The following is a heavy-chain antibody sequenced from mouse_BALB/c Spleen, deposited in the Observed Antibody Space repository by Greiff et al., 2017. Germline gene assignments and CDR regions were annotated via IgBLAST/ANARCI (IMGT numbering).Heavy chain of an antibody. Sequence: EVQLQQSGTVLARPGASVKMSCKASGYSFTSYWMHWVKQRPGQGLEWIGAIYPGNSDTSYNQKFKGKAKLTAVTSASTAYMELSSLTNEDSAVYYCTKDPDYYGSSYVYFDVWGAGTTVTVSS. CDR2: IYPGNSDT. D-gene: IGHD1-1*01. V-gene: IGHV1-5*01. CDR3: TKDPDYYGSSYVYFDV. CDR1: GYSFTSYW. J-gene: IGHJ1*01.